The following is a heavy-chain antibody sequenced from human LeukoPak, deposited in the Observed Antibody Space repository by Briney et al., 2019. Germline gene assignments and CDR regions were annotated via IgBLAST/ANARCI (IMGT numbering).Heavy chain of an antibody. CDR3: ARLSIAAAGTLDY. V-gene: IGHV4-59*01. Sequence: SETLSLTCTVSGGSISSYYWSWIRQPPGKGLEWIGYIYYSGSTNYNPSLKSRVTISVDTSKNQISLKLSSVTAADTAVYYCARLSIAAAGTLDYWGQGTLVTVSS. CDR2: IYYSGST. D-gene: IGHD6-13*01. J-gene: IGHJ4*02. CDR1: GGSISSYY.